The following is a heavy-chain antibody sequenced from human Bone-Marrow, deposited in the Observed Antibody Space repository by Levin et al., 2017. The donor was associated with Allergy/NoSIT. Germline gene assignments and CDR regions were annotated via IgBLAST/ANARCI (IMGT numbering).Heavy chain of an antibody. CDR3: AYLWFGAFDTFDI. Sequence: QPGGSLRLSCAASGFTFSDYTLYWVRQAPGKGLEWMAVISYDGTNTYYPDSVKGRFTISRDNSKSTVFLHMNSLRAEDTAMYYCAYLWFGAFDTFDIWGQGTMVTVSP. CDR1: GFTFSDYT. V-gene: IGHV3-30-3*01. CDR2: ISYDGTNT. J-gene: IGHJ3*02. D-gene: IGHD3-10*01.